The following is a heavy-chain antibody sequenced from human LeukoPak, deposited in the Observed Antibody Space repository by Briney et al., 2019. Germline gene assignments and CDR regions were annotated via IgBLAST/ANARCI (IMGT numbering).Heavy chain of an antibody. D-gene: IGHD1-26*01. CDR3: ARGAIVGATAGYDAFDI. CDR2: INPSGGST. V-gene: IGHV1-46*01. J-gene: IGHJ3*02. CDR1: GYTFTSYY. Sequence: ASVKVSCKASGYTFTSYYMHWVRQAPGQGLEWMGIINPSGGSTSYAQKFQGRVTMTRNTSISTAYMELSSLRSEDTAVYYCARGAIVGATAGYDAFDIWGQGTMVTVSS.